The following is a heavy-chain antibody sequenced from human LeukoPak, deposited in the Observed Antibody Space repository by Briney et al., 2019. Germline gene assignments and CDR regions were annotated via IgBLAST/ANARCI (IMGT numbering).Heavy chain of an antibody. CDR2: ISYDGSNK. CDR3: GRDNNGDY. J-gene: IGHJ4*02. D-gene: IGHD1/OR15-1a*01. V-gene: IGHV3-30*14. CDR1: GFTFSSYA. Sequence: GGSPRLSCAASGFTFSSYAMHWVRQAPGKGLEWVAVISYDGSNKYYADSVKGRFTISRDNSKSTLYLQMNSLRAEDTAVYYCGRDNNGDYWGQGTLVTVSS.